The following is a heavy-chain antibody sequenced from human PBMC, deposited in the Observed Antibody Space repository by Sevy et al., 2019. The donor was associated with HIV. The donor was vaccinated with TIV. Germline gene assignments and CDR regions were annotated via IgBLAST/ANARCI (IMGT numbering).Heavy chain of an antibody. J-gene: IGHJ3*02. CDR1: RFTFSSYS. CDR3: ARNNCSITNCYMGDVFDI. CDR2: ISGISNYI. V-gene: IGHV3-21*01. Sequence: GGSLRLSCAASRFTFSSYSMNWVRQAPGKGLEWVSSISGISNYIYYADSMKGRFTVSRDNARNSLYLQMNSLRAEDTAVYYCARNNCSITNCYMGDVFDIWGHGTMVTVSS. D-gene: IGHD2-2*02.